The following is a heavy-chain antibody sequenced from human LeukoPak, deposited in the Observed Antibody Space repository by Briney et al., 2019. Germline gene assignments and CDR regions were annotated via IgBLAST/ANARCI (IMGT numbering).Heavy chain of an antibody. V-gene: IGHV5-51*03. J-gene: IGHJ4*02. D-gene: IGHD3-22*01. CDR1: GYSFTSYW. CDR2: IYLGDSDT. CDR3: ARLEYYYDSSGYPTFDY. Sequence: GESLKISCKGSGYSFTSYWIGWVRQMPGKGLERMGIIYLGDSDTRYSPSFQGQVTFSADKSISTAYLQWSSLKASDTAMYYCARLEYYYDSSGYPTFDYWGQGTLVTVSS.